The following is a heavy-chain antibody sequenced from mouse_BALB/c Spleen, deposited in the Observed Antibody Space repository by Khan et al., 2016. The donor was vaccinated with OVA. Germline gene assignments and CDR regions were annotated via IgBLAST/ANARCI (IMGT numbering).Heavy chain of an antibody. V-gene: IGHV5-9-3*01. D-gene: IGHD2-1*01. CDR3: ARSPYGNFAY. Sequence: EVELVESGGGLVKPGGSLKLSCAASGFTFSTYAISWVRQTPEKRLEWVATISSDGDYTYFPDNVTGRFTISRDNAKNTLCLQMTSLRSEDTAMYYCARSPYGNFAYWGQGTLVTVSA. J-gene: IGHJ3*01. CDR1: GFTFSTYA. CDR2: ISSDGDYT.